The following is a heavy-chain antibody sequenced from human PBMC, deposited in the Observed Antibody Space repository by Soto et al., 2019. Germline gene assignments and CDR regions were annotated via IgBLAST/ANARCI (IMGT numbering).Heavy chain of an antibody. CDR3: ARGAQFQYYMDV. D-gene: IGHD4-4*01. J-gene: IGHJ6*03. Sequence: GGSLRLSCAASGCTFYNHWMHWVRQAPGKGLVWVSRINSDGSNTNYADSVRGRFTISRDNAKNTVYLQVNTLRVEDTAVYFCARGAQFQYYMDVLGKGTAVTVSS. CDR1: GCTFYNHW. V-gene: IGHV3-74*01. CDR2: INSDGSNT.